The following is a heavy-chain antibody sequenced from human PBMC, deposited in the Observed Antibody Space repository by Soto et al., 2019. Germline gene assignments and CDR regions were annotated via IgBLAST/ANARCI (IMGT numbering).Heavy chain of an antibody. CDR1: GGSISSYY. D-gene: IGHD5-12*01. CDR2: IYYSGST. Sequence: SETLSLTCTVSGGSISSYYWSWIRQPPGKGLEWIGYIYYSGSTNYNPSLKSRVTISVDTSKNQFSLKLSSVTAADTAVYYCARDGGYNPVGAFDIWGQGTMVTVSS. CDR3: ARDGGYNPVGAFDI. J-gene: IGHJ3*02. V-gene: IGHV4-59*01.